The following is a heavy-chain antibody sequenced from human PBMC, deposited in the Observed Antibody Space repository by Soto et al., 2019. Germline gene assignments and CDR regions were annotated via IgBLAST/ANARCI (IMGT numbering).Heavy chain of an antibody. J-gene: IGHJ6*02. CDR3: ARKLELRGSYYYYYDMDG. Sequence: ASVKVSCKASGYTFTDYYMHWVRQAPGQGLEWMGWINPNSGGTNYAQKFQGRVTMTRDTSISTAYMELSRLRSDDTAVYYCARKLELRGSYYYYYDMDGWGQGTTVTV. CDR2: INPNSGGT. V-gene: IGHV1-2*02. CDR1: GYTFTDYY. D-gene: IGHD1-7*01.